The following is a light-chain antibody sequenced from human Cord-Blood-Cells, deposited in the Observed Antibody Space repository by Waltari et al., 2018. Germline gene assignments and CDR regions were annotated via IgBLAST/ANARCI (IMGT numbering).Light chain of an antibody. J-gene: IGLJ3*02. Sequence: QSVLTQPPSVSGVPGPRVTISCTGRSSNIGAGYDVHWYQQLPGTAPKLLIYGNSNRPSGVPDRFSGSKSGTSASLAITGLQAEDEADYYCQSYDSSLSGSVFGGGTKLTVL. CDR2: GNS. CDR1: SSNIGAGYD. V-gene: IGLV1-40*01. CDR3: QSYDSSLSGSV.